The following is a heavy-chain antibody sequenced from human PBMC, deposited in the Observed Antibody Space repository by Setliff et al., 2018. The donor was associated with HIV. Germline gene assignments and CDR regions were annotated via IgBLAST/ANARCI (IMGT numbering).Heavy chain of an antibody. Sequence: ASVKVSCKASGYTFTSFGVSWLRRAPEQGLEWMGWISAYNGNVKFGRRFQGRVIMTTETPTMTAYMELKSLRSDDTAMYYCARGISPPDALDLWGQGTMVTVS. CDR2: ISAYNGNV. CDR3: ARGISPPDALDL. V-gene: IGHV1-18*01. J-gene: IGHJ3*01. CDR1: GYTFTSFG.